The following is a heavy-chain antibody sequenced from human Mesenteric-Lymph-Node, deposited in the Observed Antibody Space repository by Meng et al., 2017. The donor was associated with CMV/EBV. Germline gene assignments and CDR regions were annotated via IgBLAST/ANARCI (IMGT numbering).Heavy chain of an antibody. CDR1: GGSIRRSDYC. D-gene: IGHD3-3*01. CDR3: ARGEKVFWSGYYSY. V-gene: IGHV4-39*07. Sequence: SETLSLTCTVSGGSIRRSDYCWGWVRQPPGKGLEWIGNIYYSGSTYYNPSLKSRVTISVDTSKNQFSLKLSSVTAADTAVYYCARGEKVFWSGYYSYWGQGTLVTVSS. CDR2: IYYSGST. J-gene: IGHJ4*02.